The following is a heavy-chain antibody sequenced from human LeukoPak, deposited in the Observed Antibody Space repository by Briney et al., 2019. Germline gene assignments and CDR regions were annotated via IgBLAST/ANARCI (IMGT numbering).Heavy chain of an antibody. CDR3: ARYHLLSREEDWFDP. Sequence: GASVKVSCKTSGGTFSSYTISWVRQAPGQGLEWMGWISAYNGNTNYAQKLQGRVTMTTDTSTSTAYMELRSLRSDDTAVYYCARYHLLSREEDWFDPWGQGTLVTVSS. CDR1: GGTFSSYT. V-gene: IGHV1-18*01. CDR2: ISAYNGNT. J-gene: IGHJ5*02. D-gene: IGHD3-10*01.